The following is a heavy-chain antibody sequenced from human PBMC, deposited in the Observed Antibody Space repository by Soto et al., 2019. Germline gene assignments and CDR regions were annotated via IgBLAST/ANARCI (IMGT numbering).Heavy chain of an antibody. CDR2: ISTNGGST. Sequence: LGGSLRLSCSASGFTFSSYAMHWVRQAPGKGLEYVSSISTNGGSTHYADSVKGRFTISRDNSKNTQYLQMSSLRADDTAVYYCVKGEYYYDSSGYYPFDYWGQGTLVTVSS. CDR3: VKGEYYYDSSGYYPFDY. D-gene: IGHD3-22*01. J-gene: IGHJ4*02. CDR1: GFTFSSYA. V-gene: IGHV3-64D*06.